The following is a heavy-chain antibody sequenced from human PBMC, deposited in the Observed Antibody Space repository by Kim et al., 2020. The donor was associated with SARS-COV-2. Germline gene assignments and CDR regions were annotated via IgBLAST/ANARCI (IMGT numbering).Heavy chain of an antibody. D-gene: IGHD6-19*01. CDR3: AGQGPVAGNGNPYYYYGMDG. CDR2: MNPNSGNT. Sequence: ASVKVSCKASGYTFTSYDINWVRQATGQGLEWMGWMNPNSGNTGYAQKFQGRVTMTRNTSISTAYMELSSLRSEDTAVYYCAGQGPVAGNGNPYYYYGMDGWGQGTTNTVSS. V-gene: IGHV1-8*01. CDR1: GYTFTSYD. J-gene: IGHJ6*02.